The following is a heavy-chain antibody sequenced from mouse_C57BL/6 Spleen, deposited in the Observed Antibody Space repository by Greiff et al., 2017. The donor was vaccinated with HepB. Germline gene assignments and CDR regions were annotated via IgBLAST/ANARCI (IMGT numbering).Heavy chain of an antibody. D-gene: IGHD1-1*01. J-gene: IGHJ4*01. CDR3: ATTTVDAMDY. Sequence: QVQLKQSGAELARPGASVKMSCKASGYTFTSYTMHWVKQRPGQGLEWIGYINPSSGYTKYNQKFKDKATLTADKSSSTAYMQLSSLTSEDSAVYYCATTTVDAMDYWGQGTSVTVSS. CDR1: GYTFTSYT. CDR2: INPSSGYT. V-gene: IGHV1-4*01.